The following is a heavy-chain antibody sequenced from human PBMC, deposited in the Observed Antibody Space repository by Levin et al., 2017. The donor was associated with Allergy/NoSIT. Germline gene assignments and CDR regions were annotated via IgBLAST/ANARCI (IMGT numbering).Heavy chain of an antibody. J-gene: IGHJ4*02. V-gene: IGHV4-34*01. D-gene: IGHD6-19*01. CDR1: GGSFSGYY. CDR2: INHSGST. Sequence: PSETLSLTCAVYGGSFSGYYWSWIRQPPGKGLEWIGEINHSGSTNYNPSLKSRVTISVDTSKNQFSLKLSSVTAADTAVYYCARGWGSGWAYYFDYWGQGTLVTVSS. CDR3: ARGWGSGWAYYFDY.